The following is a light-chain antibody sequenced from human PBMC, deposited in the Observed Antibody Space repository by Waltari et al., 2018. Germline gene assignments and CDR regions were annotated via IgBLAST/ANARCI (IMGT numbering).Light chain of an antibody. V-gene: IGKV3-11*01. Sequence: EIVLTQSPATLSVAPGERATLSCRASQSVRSYLAWYQQKPGQAPRLLIYDASNRATGIPARFSGSGSGTDFTLTISSLEPEDFAVYYCQQRSNWPRTFGQGTKVEIK. CDR1: QSVRSY. CDR2: DAS. J-gene: IGKJ1*01. CDR3: QQRSNWPRT.